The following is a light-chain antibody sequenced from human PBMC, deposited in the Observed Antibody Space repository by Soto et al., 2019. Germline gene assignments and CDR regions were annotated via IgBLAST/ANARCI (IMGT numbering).Light chain of an antibody. V-gene: IGKV3-15*01. J-gene: IGKJ2*01. CDR2: GAS. CDR1: QSISSN. CDR3: QQYNIGPPDT. Sequence: EIVMTQSPSTLSVSPGERATLYCKASQSISSNLAWYQQKPGQPPRLLIYGASTRASGIPARFSGSGSGTEFTLTISGLQSEDFALYYCQQYNIGPPDTFGQGHKLEIK.